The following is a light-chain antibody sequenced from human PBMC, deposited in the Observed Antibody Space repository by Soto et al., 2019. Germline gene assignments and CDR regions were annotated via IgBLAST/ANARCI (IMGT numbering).Light chain of an antibody. Sequence: EIVMTQSPDSLAVSLGERATINCKSSQSVLYNSNNKNYLAWYQQKPGKAPKLLIYAASSLQSGVPSRFSGSGSGTDFTLTISSLQPEDFATYYCQQSYSTPRTFGQGTKVDIK. V-gene: IGKV4-1*01. CDR1: QSVLYNSNNKNY. CDR2: AAS. CDR3: QQSYSTPRT. J-gene: IGKJ1*01.